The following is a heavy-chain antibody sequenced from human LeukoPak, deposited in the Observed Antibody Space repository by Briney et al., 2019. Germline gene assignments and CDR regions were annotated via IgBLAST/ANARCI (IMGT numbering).Heavy chain of an antibody. CDR3: ARPDVDTAMVLDY. CDR1: GFTFSNAW. D-gene: IGHD5-18*01. J-gene: IGHJ4*02. Sequence: GGSLRLSCAASGFTFSNAWMSWVRQAPGKGLEWVSYISSSGSTIYYADSVKGRFTISRDNAKNSLYLQMNSLRAEDTAVYYCARPDVDTAMVLDYWGQGTLVTVSS. CDR2: ISSSGSTI. V-gene: IGHV3-11*01.